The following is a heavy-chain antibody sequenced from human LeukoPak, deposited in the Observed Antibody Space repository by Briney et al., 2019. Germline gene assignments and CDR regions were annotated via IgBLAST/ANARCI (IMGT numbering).Heavy chain of an antibody. J-gene: IGHJ5*01. V-gene: IGHV3-74*01. Sequence: GGSLRLSCAASGFTFSSYWMHWVRQAPGKGLVWVSRINSEGSTTSHADSVKGRFTTSRDNANTTLFLQMNSLRAEDTAVYYCARGGSSSWYGSWGQGTLVTVSS. D-gene: IGHD6-13*01. CDR1: GFTFSSYW. CDR2: INSEGSTT. CDR3: ARGGSSSWYGS.